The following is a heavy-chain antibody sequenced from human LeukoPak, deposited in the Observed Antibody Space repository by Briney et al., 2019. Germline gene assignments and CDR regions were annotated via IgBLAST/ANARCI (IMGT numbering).Heavy chain of an antibody. CDR2: INHSGST. Sequence: SETLSLTCAVYGGSFSGYYWSWIRQPPGKGLEWIGEINHSGSTNYNPSLKSRVTISVDTSKNQFSLKLSSVTAADTAVYYCAREGYSSSWNPNTPFDYWGQGTLVTVSS. V-gene: IGHV4-34*01. CDR3: AREGYSSSWNPNTPFDY. D-gene: IGHD6-13*01. J-gene: IGHJ4*02. CDR1: GGSFSGYY.